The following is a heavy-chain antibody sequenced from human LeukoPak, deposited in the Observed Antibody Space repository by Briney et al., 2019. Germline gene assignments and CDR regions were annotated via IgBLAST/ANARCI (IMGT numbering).Heavy chain of an antibody. V-gene: IGHV4-59*08. CDR3: ARHVRGYYGMDV. Sequence: SETLSLTCTVSGGSISSYYWSWIRQPPGKGLEWIGYIYYSGSTNYNPSLKSRVTISVDTSKNQFPLKLSSVTAADTAVYYCARHVRGYYGMDVWGQGTTVTVSS. CDR1: GGSISSYY. CDR2: IYYSGST. J-gene: IGHJ6*02.